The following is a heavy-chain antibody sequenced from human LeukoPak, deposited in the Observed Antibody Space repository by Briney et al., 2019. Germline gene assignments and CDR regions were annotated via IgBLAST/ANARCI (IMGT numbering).Heavy chain of an antibody. Sequence: PSETLSLTCTVSGGTISSYYWSWIRQPPGKGLEWIGYVYYSGSTNYNPSLKSRVTISVDTSKNQFSLKLRSVTAADTAVYYCARGQVDYYDSSGDAFDIWGQGTMVTVSS. CDR1: GGTISSYY. V-gene: IGHV4-59*01. CDR2: VYYSGST. CDR3: ARGQVDYYDSSGDAFDI. D-gene: IGHD3-22*01. J-gene: IGHJ3*02.